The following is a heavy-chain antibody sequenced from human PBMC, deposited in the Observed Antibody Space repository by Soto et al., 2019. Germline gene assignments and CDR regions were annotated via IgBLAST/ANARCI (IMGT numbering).Heavy chain of an antibody. D-gene: IGHD1-26*01. CDR3: ARHYSARFIISLFFDY. V-gene: IGHV4-39*01. CDR1: GGSISSSSYY. Sequence: KASETLSLTCTVSGGSISSSSYYWGWIRQPPGKGLEWIGSIYYSGSTYYNPSLKSRVTISVDTSKNQFSLKLSSVTAADTAVYYCARHYSARFIISLFFDYWGQGTLVTVSS. CDR2: IYYSGST. J-gene: IGHJ4*02.